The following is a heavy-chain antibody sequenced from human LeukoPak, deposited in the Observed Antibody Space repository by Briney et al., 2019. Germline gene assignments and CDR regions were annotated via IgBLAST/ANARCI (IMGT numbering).Heavy chain of an antibody. CDR3: AKVGVPTYYYGSGSYCDY. J-gene: IGHJ4*02. V-gene: IGHV3-20*04. CDR1: GFTFDDYG. Sequence: GGSLRLSCAASGFTFDDYGMSWVRQAPGKGLEWVSGINWNGGSTGYADSVRGRFTISRDNAKNSLYLQMNSLRAEDTAVYYCAKVGVPTYYYGSGSYCDYWGQGTLVTVSS. CDR2: INWNGGST. D-gene: IGHD3-10*01.